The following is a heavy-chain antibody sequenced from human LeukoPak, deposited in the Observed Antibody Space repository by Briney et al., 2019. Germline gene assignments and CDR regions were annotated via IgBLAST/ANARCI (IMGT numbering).Heavy chain of an antibody. CDR2: IYHSGNT. V-gene: IGHV4-30-2*01. J-gene: IGHJ4*02. D-gene: IGHD3-3*01. CDR1: GGSISSGGFY. Sequence: PSETLSLTCTVSGGSISSGGFYWSWIRQPPGKGLEWIGYIYHSGNTYYNPSLKSRVTISVDRSKNQLSLMLSSVTAADTAVYYCARAKGPPRYYDFWSGDYYFDYWAREPWSPSPQ. CDR3: ARAKGPPRYYDFWSGDYYFDY.